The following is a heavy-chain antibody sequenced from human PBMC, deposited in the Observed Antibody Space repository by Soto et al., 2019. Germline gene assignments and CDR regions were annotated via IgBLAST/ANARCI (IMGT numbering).Heavy chain of an antibody. J-gene: IGHJ3*02. CDR3: ATADIVVVPVGNAFDI. V-gene: IGHV1-24*01. CDR1: GYTLTELS. D-gene: IGHD2-15*01. CDR2: FDPEDGET. Sequence: GASVKVSCKVSGYTLTELSMHWVRQAPGNGLEWMGGFDPEDGETIYAQKFQGRVTMTEDTSTDTAYMELSSLRSEDTAVYYCATADIVVVPVGNAFDIWGQGTMVTVSS.